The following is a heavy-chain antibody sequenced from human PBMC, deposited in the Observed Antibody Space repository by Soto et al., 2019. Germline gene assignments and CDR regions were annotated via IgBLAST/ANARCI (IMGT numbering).Heavy chain of an antibody. CDR1: GFTFSSYA. V-gene: IGHV3-30-3*01. CDR2: ISYDGSNK. J-gene: IGHJ4*02. Sequence: QVQLVESGGGVVQPGRSLRLSCAASGFTFSSYAMHWVRQAPGKGLEWVAVISYDGSNKYYADSVKGRFTISRDNSKNTLYLQMNSLRAEDTAVYYCAREGPHYFDYWGQGTLVTVSS. CDR3: AREGPHYFDY.